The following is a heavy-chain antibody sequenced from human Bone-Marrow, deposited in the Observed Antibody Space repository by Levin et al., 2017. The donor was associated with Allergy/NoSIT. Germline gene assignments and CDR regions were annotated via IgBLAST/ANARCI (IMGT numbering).Heavy chain of an antibody. D-gene: IGHD5-24*01. J-gene: IGHJ5*02. CDR3: ARDQFRRATIGARWFDR. CDR1: GFTFSNSW. CDR2: IKEAGSEK. V-gene: IGHV3-7*01. Sequence: LSLTCAASGFTFSNSWMSWVRQAPGKGLEWVANIKEAGSEKYYVDSVKGRFTISRDNAKNSLYVQMNSLRAEDTAVYYCARDQFRRATIGARWFDRWGQGTLVTVSS.